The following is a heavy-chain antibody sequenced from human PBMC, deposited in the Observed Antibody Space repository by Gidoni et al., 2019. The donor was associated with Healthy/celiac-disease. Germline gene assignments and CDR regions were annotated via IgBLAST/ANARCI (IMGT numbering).Heavy chain of an antibody. D-gene: IGHD3-22*01. J-gene: IGHJ4*02. CDR1: GFTFCSYG. Sequence: QVQLVESGGGVVQPGRSLRLSCAASGFTFCSYGMHWVRQAPGKGLEWVAVISYDGSNKYYADSVKGRFTISRDNSKNTLYLQMNSLRAEDTAVYYCAKDEYYYDSSGYYYIYWGQGTLVTVSS. CDR2: ISYDGSNK. CDR3: AKDEYYYDSSGYYYIY. V-gene: IGHV3-30*18.